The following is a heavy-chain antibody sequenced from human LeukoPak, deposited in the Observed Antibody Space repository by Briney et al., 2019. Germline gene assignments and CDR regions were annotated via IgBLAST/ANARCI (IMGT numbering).Heavy chain of an antibody. CDR1: GGSISSYY. V-gene: IGHV4-59*01. CDR2: IYYSGST. CDR3: ASGRDGYNYEI. D-gene: IGHD5-24*01. Sequence: SETLSLTCTVSGGSISSYYWSWIPQPPGKGLEWIGYIYYSGSTNYNPSLKSRVTISVDTSKNQFSLKLSSVTAADTAVYYCASGRDGYNYEIWGQGTLVTVSS. J-gene: IGHJ4*02.